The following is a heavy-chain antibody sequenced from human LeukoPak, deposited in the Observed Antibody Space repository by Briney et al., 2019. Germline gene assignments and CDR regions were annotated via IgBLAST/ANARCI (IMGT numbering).Heavy chain of an antibody. CDR2: INHSGST. CDR3: ARGGNRIFRWFDP. J-gene: IGHJ5*02. V-gene: IGHV4-34*01. CDR1: GGSFSGYY. Sequence: PSETLSLTCAVYGGSFSGYYWSWIRQPPGKGLEWIGEINHSGSTNYNPPLKSRVTISVDTSKNQFSLKLSSVTAADTAVYYCARGGNRIFRWFDPWGQGTLVTVSS. D-gene: IGHD1-14*01.